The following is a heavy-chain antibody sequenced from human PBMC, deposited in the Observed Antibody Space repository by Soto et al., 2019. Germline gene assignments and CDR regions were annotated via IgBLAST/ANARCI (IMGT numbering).Heavy chain of an antibody. V-gene: IGHV1-69*13. CDR2: IIPIFGTA. CDR3: ASCPKCWSIAARRSFDY. CDR1: GGTFSSYA. J-gene: IGHJ4*02. D-gene: IGHD6-6*01. Sequence: ASVKVSCKASGGTFSSYAISWVRQAPGQGLEWMGGIIPIFGTANYAQKFQGRVTITADESTSTAYMELSSLRSEDTAVYYCASCPKCWSIAARRSFDYWGQGTLVTVS.